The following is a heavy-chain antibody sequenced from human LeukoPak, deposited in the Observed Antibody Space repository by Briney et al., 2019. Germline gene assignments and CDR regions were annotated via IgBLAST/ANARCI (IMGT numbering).Heavy chain of an antibody. CDR2: ITTSSTYI. V-gene: IGHV3-21*01. J-gene: IGHJ4*02. Sequence: GGSLRLSCAASGFTFSSYNMNWVRQAPGKGLEWVSSITTSSTYIYYADSVKGRFTISRDNAKNSLYLQMNSLRAEDTAVYYCARGLGWLQSFDYWGQGSLLTVSS. CDR3: ARGLGWLQSFDY. D-gene: IGHD5-24*01. CDR1: GFTFSSYN.